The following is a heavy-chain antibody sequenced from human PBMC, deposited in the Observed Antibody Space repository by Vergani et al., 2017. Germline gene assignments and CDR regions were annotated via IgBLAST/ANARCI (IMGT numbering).Heavy chain of an antibody. D-gene: IGHD6-25*01. CDR2: IFYSGTT. CDR1: GGSISSGDHC. J-gene: IGHJ6*03. Sequence: QVQLQESGPGVVKPSQTLSLTCAVSGGSISSGDHCWTWIRQRPGKGLEWIGYIFYSGTTYDNPSVRSRLTISVDTSQNQFSLKLRSVTAADTAVYYCARVDTQVPATSHFYYMDVWGQGATVTVSS. CDR3: ARVDTQVPATSHFYYMDV. V-gene: IGHV4-31*11.